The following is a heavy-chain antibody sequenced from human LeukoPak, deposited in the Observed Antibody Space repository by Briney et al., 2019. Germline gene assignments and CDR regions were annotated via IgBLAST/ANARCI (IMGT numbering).Heavy chain of an antibody. D-gene: IGHD4-23*01. Sequence: SETLSLTCAVSGGSISSGTISWSWIRQPPGKGPEWIGYIYYSGSTNYNPSLKSRVTISIDTSKNQFSLRLTSVTAADTAVYYCARDKTTVVPYGMDVWGQGTTVTVSS. CDR3: ARDKTTVVPYGMDV. CDR1: GGSISSGTIS. J-gene: IGHJ6*02. CDR2: IYYSGST. V-gene: IGHV4-61*01.